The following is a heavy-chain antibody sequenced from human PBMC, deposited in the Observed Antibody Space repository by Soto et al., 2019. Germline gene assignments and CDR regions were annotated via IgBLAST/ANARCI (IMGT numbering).Heavy chain of an antibody. CDR3: ARVRTVGGYDFDY. V-gene: IGHV3-72*01. J-gene: IGHJ4*02. CDR1: GFTFSDHY. D-gene: IGHD3-10*01. CDR2: TRNKANSYTT. Sequence: EVQLVESGGGLVQPGGSLRLSCAASGFTFSDHYMDWVRQAPGKGLEWVGRTRNKANSYTTEYAASVKGRFTISRDESKNSLHLQMNSLKTEDTAVYYCARVRTVGGYDFDYWGQGTLVTVSS.